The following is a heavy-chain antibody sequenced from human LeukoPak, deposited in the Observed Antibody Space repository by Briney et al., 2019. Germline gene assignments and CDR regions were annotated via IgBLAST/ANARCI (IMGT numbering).Heavy chain of an antibody. V-gene: IGHV2-26*01. CDR3: ARIEGGVQEWLDYYYGMDV. D-gene: IGHD6-19*01. CDR2: IFSNDEK. CDR1: GFSLSNARMG. Sequence: ESGPTLVNPTETPTLTCTVSGFSLSNARMGVSWIRQPPGKALEWLAHIFSNDEKSYSTSLKSRLTISKDTSKSQVVLTMTNMDPVDTATYYCARIEGGVQEWLDYYYGMDVWGQGTTVTVSS. J-gene: IGHJ6*02.